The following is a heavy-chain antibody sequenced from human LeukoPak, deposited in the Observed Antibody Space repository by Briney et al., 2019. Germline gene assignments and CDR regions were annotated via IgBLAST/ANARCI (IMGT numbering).Heavy chain of an antibody. CDR1: GFTFSSYW. V-gene: IGHV3-74*01. CDR3: VRDTYGPEY. Sequence: PGGSLRLSCAASGFTFSSYWMHWVRQARGKGLVWVSRINRDGSSTTSADSVKGRFTISRDNAKNTLYLQMNSLRAEDTAVYFCVRDTYGPEYWGQGPLVTVSS. CDR2: INRDGSST. J-gene: IGHJ4*02. D-gene: IGHD4-17*01.